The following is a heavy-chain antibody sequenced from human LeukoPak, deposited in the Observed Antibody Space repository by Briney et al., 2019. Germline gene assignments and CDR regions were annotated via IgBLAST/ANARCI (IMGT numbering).Heavy chain of an antibody. V-gene: IGHV1-58*02. D-gene: IGHD3-22*01. Sequence: TSVKVSFKASGFTFTISTMQWVRQARGQRLEWIGWIVVGSGNTHYAQKFQERVTITRDMSTSTAYMELSSLRSEDTAVYYCARLGDSSGYWIVFDYWGQGTLVTVSS. CDR2: IVVGSGNT. CDR1: GFTFTIST. J-gene: IGHJ4*02. CDR3: ARLGDSSGYWIVFDY.